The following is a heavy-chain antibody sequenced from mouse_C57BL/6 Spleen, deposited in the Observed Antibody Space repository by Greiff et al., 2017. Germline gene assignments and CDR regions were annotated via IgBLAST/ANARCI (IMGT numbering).Heavy chain of an antibody. Sequence: QVQLQQSGAELVRPGSSVKLSCKASGYTFTSYWMHWVKQRPIQGLEWIGNIDPSDSDTHYNQKFKDKATLTVDKSSSTAYMQLSNLTSEDYAVYYCAREGLRRGFAYWGQGTLVTVSA. D-gene: IGHD2-4*01. CDR1: GYTFTSYW. V-gene: IGHV1-52*01. J-gene: IGHJ3*01. CDR3: AREGLRRGFAY. CDR2: IDPSDSDT.